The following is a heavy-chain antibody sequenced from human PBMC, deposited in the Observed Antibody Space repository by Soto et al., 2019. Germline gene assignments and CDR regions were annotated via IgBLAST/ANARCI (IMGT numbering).Heavy chain of an antibody. D-gene: IGHD3-3*01. CDR2: IIPIFGTA. V-gene: IGHV1-69*13. Sequence: SVKVSCKASGDTFSSYAISWVRQAPGQGLEWMGGIIPIFGTANYAQKFQGRVTMTADESTSTAYMELRSLRSEDTAVYYCASGASFWSGYKKTRFDLWGQGTLVTVSS. CDR3: ASGASFWSGYKKTRFDL. CDR1: GDTFSSYA. J-gene: IGHJ5*02.